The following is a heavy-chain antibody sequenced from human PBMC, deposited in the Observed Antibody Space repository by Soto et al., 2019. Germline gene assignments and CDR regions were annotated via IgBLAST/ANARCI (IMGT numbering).Heavy chain of an antibody. J-gene: IGHJ4*02. V-gene: IGHV4-39*01. CDR1: GGSISSSSYY. D-gene: IGHD6-6*01. Sequence: PSETLSLTCTVSGGSISSSSYYWGWIRQPPGKGLEWIGSIYYSGSTYYNPSLKSRVTISVDTSKNQFSLKLSSVTAADTAVYYCARQGRQLVRNYFDYWGQGTLVTVSS. CDR3: ARQGRQLVRNYFDY. CDR2: IYYSGST.